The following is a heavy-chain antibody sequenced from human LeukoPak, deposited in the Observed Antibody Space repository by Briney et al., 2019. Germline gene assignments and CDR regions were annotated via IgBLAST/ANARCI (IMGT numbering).Heavy chain of an antibody. CDR1: GGSISSSSYY. J-gene: IGHJ4*02. Sequence: SETLSLTCTVSGGSISSSSYYWGWIRQPPGKGLEWIGSIYSSGSTYYNPSLKSRITISVDTSKNQFSLKLSSVTAADTAVYYCARTLRNDYWGQGTLVTVPS. CDR3: ARTLRNDY. D-gene: IGHD1-14*01. V-gene: IGHV4-39*07. CDR2: IYSSGST.